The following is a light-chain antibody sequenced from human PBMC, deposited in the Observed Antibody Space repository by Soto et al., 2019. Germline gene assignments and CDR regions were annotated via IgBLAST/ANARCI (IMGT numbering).Light chain of an antibody. V-gene: IGLV1-44*01. Sequence: QSVLTQPPSASGTPGQRVTISCSGSSSNIGINTVNWYQHLPGTAPKLLIYSDSRRPSGVPDRFSGSRSGTSASLAISGLQADDEADYYCAAWDARLNAWVFGGGTKVTVL. CDR1: SSNIGINT. J-gene: IGLJ3*02. CDR2: SDS. CDR3: AAWDARLNAWV.